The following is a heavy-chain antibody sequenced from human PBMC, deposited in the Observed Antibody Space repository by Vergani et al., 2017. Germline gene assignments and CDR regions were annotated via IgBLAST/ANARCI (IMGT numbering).Heavy chain of an antibody. Sequence: QVQLVQSGAEVKKPGSSVKVSCKASGATLRSNTISGVRQVPGQGLEWMGRIIPVLGKTKYAQDCQGRLTITADTSTSSAYLELTSLRSQDTAVYYCARDPRGYGGDPEDYYYGMDVWGQGTTVTVSS. V-gene: IGHV1-69*08. CDR1: GATLRSNT. J-gene: IGHJ6*02. CDR2: IIPVLGKT. D-gene: IGHD2-21*02. CDR3: ARDPRGYGGDPEDYYYGMDV.